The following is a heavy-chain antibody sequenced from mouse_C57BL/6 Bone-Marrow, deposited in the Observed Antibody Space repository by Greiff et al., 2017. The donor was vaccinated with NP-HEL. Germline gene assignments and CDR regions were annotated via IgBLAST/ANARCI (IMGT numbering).Heavy chain of an antibody. D-gene: IGHD2-4*01. J-gene: IGHJ1*03. CDR3: ARGIYEYDGWYFDV. CDR1: GYTFTSYW. CDR2: IYPGSGST. Sequence: QVQLQQPGAELVKPGASVKMSCKASGYTFTSYWITWVKQRPGQGLEWIGDIYPGSGSTNYNEKFKSKATLTVDTSSSTAYMQLSSLTSEDSAVYYCARGIYEYDGWYFDVWGTGTTVTVSS. V-gene: IGHV1-55*01.